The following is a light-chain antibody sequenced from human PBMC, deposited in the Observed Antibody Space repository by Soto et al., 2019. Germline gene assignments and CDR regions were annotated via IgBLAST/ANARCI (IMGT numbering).Light chain of an antibody. J-gene: IGKJ1*01. CDR1: QSVSGN. Sequence: IVMTQSPATVSGSPGERVTLSCRASQSVSGNVAWYHQKPGQPPRLLVYGASTTATDIPARFFGSGSETDFTLTITRLQSEDFGIYYCHQFNSWPRTFGHGTQVEIK. CDR2: GAS. CDR3: HQFNSWPRT. V-gene: IGKV3-15*01.